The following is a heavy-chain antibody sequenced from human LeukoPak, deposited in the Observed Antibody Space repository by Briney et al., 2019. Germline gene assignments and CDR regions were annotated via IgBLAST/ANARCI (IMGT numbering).Heavy chain of an antibody. CDR2: IYYSGST. Sequence: PSETLSLTCTVSGGSISSSSYYWGWIRQPPGKGLEWIGSIYYSGSTYYNPSLKSRVTISVDTSKNQFSLKLSSVTAADTAVYYCARAGGGYSGYGPNRYHAFDIWGQGTMVTVSS. CDR3: ARAGGGYSGYGPNRYHAFDI. V-gene: IGHV4-39*07. D-gene: IGHD5-12*01. J-gene: IGHJ3*02. CDR1: GGSISSSSYY.